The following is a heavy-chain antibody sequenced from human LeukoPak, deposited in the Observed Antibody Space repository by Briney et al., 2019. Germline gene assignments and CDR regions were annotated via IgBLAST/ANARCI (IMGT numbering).Heavy chain of an antibody. CDR3: ATQDRLGIVRY. Sequence: SETLSLTCTVSGGSISSSSYYWSWIRQPPGKGLEWIGEINHSGSTNYNPSLKSRVTISVDTSKNQFSLKLSSVTAADTAVYYCATQDRLGIVRYWGQGTLVTVSS. CDR1: GGSISSSSYY. J-gene: IGHJ4*02. V-gene: IGHV4-39*07. D-gene: IGHD7-27*01. CDR2: INHSGST.